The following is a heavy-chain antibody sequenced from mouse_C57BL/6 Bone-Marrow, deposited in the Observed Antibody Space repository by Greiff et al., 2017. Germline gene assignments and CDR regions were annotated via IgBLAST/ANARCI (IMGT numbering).Heavy chain of an antibody. CDR3: APLQAWFAY. V-gene: IGHV1-50*01. J-gene: IGHJ3*01. CDR1: GYTFTSYW. Sequence: QVQLQQPGAELVKPGASVKLSCKASGYTFTSYWMQWVKQRPGQGLEWIGEIDPSDSYTNYNQKFKGKATLTVDTSSSTAYMQLSSLTSEDSAVYYCAPLQAWFAYEGQGTLVTVSA. D-gene: IGHD6-1*01. CDR2: IDPSDSYT.